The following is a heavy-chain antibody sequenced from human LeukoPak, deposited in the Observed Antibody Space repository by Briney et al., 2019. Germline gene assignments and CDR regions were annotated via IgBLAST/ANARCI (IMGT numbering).Heavy chain of an antibody. D-gene: IGHD2-2*01. J-gene: IGHJ4*02. CDR3: AREYCSTTTCFGRGGFDY. V-gene: IGHV1-69*05. CDR1: GGTFSTYA. CDR2: VIPIFGTA. Sequence: SVKVSCKASGGTFSTYAISWVRQAPGQGLEWMGGVIPIFGTANYAQNLQGRVTITTDESTSTAYMELSSLRSEDTAVYYCAREYCSTTTCFGRGGFDYWGQGTLVTVSS.